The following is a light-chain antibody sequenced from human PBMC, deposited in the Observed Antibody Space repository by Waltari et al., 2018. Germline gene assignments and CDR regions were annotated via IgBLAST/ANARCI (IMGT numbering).Light chain of an antibody. CDR2: GAS. CDR1: QSVSRT. Sequence: IVLTQSPGTLSLSPGERATLSCRASQSVSRTLAWYQHKPGQAPKLLIYGASIRATGIPDRFTGSGYGTDFSLTISSLEPEDFAIYFCQHYVRLPATFGQGTKVEIK. V-gene: IGKV3-20*01. J-gene: IGKJ1*01. CDR3: QHYVRLPAT.